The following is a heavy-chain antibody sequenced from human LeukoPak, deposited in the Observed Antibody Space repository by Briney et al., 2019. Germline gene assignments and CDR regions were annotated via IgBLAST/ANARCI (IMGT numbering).Heavy chain of an antibody. CDR1: GGSFSGYY. D-gene: IGHD1-1*01. J-gene: IGHJ4*02. CDR3: ARQAGVPAAYDY. V-gene: IGHV4-34*01. CDR2: IYYSGST. Sequence: SETLSLTCAVYGGSFSGYYWSWIRQPPGKGLEWIGSIYYSGSTYYNPSLKSRVTISVDTSKNQFSLKLSSVTAADTAVYYCARQAGVPAAYDYWGQGTLVTVSS.